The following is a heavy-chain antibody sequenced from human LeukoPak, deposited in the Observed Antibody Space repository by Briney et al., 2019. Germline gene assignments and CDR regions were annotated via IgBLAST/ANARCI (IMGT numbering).Heavy chain of an antibody. CDR3: ARVDLRAAYFDY. CDR2: IYTSGST. D-gene: IGHD2-15*01. CDR1: GGSISSYY. J-gene: IGHJ4*02. Sequence: KSSETLSLTCTVSGGSISSYYWSWIRQLAGKGLEWIGRIYTSGSTGYNPSLKSRVTMSVDTSKNQFSLKLSSVTAADTAVYYCARVDLRAAYFDYWGQGTLVTVSS. V-gene: IGHV4-4*07.